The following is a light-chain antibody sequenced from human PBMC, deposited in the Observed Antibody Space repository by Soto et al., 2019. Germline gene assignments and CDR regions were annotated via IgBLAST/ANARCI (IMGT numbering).Light chain of an antibody. CDR1: QIIMRKY. CDR3: QQYDISPWT. Sequence: EIVLTQSPGTLSLSPGERATLSCRASQIIMRKYLAWYQQRFGQAPRLLIYDSSTRATGFPDRFSGSGSGTDFTLTIIRLEPEDFAVYYCQQYDISPWTFGQGTKVDIK. J-gene: IGKJ1*01. V-gene: IGKV3-20*01. CDR2: DSS.